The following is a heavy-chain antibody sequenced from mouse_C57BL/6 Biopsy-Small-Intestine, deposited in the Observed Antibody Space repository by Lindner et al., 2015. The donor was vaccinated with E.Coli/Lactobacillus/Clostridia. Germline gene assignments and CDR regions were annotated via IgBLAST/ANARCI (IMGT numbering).Heavy chain of an antibody. Sequence: SVKVSCKASGYTFTSYTIHWVRQAPGQRLEWMGWINTYNGNTEYSQKFQGRVTITRDTSASTAYMELSSLRSEDTAIYYCARRKLAYCGGDCYSDYWGQGTLVSVSS. CDR1: GYTFTSYT. CDR2: INTYNGNT. J-gene: IGHJ4*01. D-gene: IGHD2-13*01. CDR3: ARRKLAYCGGDCYSDY. V-gene: IGHV1S29*02.